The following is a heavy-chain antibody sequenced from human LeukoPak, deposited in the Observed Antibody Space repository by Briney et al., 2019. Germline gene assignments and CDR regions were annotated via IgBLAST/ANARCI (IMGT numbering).Heavy chain of an antibody. J-gene: IGHJ4*02. CDR1: GYTFTSYY. CDR3: ARDRGYYYDSSGYYPHY. D-gene: IGHD3-22*01. CDR2: INPSGGST. Sequence: ASVKVSCKASGYTFTSYYMHWVRQAPGQGLEWMGIINPSGGSTSYAQKFQGRVTMTRDTSTSTVYMELSSLRSEDTAVYYCARDRGYYYDSSGYYPHYWGQGTLVTVSS. V-gene: IGHV1-46*03.